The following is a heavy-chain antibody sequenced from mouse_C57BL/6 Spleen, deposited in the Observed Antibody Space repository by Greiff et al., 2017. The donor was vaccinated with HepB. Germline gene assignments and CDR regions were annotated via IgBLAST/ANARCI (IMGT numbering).Heavy chain of an antibody. CDR1: GFNIKNTY. V-gene: IGHV14-3*01. D-gene: IGHD1-2*01. CDR3: ARSDYDGLGYYFDY. Sequence: EVQLQQSVAELVRPGASVKLSCTASGFNIKNTYMHWVKQRPEQGLEWIGRIDPANGNTKYAPKFQGKATITQDTSSNTSYLQLSSLTSEGTAIYYGARSDYDGLGYYFDYGGQGTPLTVSS. CDR2: IDPANGNT. J-gene: IGHJ2*01.